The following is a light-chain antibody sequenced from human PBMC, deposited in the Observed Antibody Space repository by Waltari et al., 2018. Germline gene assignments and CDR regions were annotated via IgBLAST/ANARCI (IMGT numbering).Light chain of an antibody. CDR2: DIK. V-gene: IGLV1-51*01. CDR1: SSHIGTYF. CDR3: ATWDNSLTDVV. J-gene: IGLJ2*01. Sequence: QSVLTQPRSVSAAPGRKVTISCSGSSSHIGTYFVSWYHQLPGAAPKLLICDIKKRPTGIPDRFSASKSGTSATLDITGLQIGDEADYYCATWDNSLTDVVFGGGTKLTVL.